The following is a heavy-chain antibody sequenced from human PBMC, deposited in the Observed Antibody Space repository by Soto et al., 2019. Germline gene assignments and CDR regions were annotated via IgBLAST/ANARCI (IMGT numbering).Heavy chain of an antibody. CDR1: GFTFSNAW. Sequence: GGSLRLSCAASGFTFSNAWMSWVRQAPGKGLEWVGRIKSKTDGGTTDYAAPVKDRFTISRDESKNTLHLQMKSLETADKAVYYCTTEGLTGDLGSYDAFDIWGQGTMVTV. D-gene: IGHD7-27*01. CDR3: TTEGLTGDLGSYDAFDI. CDR2: IKSKTDGGTT. J-gene: IGHJ3*02. V-gene: IGHV3-15*01.